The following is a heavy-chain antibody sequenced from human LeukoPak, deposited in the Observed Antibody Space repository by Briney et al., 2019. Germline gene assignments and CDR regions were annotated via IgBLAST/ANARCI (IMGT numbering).Heavy chain of an antibody. CDR1: EFTFSSYW. CDR2: IKQDGSEK. V-gene: IGHV3-7*01. CDR3: ASSRVLDI. Sequence: GGSLRLSCAASEFTFSSYWMSWVRQAPGKGLEWVANIKQDGSEKYYVDSVKGRFTISRDNAKNSLYLHMNSLRAEDTAVYYCASSRVLDIWGQGTMVTVSS. J-gene: IGHJ3*02.